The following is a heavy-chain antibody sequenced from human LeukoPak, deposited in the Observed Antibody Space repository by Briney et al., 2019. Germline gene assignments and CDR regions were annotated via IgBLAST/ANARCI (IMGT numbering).Heavy chain of an antibody. CDR1: GYTFTSYG. J-gene: IGHJ4*02. Sequence: ASVKVSCKAFGYTFTSYGISWVRQAPGQGLEWMGWISAYNGNTNYAQKLRGRVTMTTDTSTSTAYMELRSLRSDDTAVYYCARVFYCSSTSCSYYFDYWGQGTLVTVSS. CDR3: ARVFYCSSTSCSYYFDY. V-gene: IGHV1-18*01. D-gene: IGHD2-2*01. CDR2: ISAYNGNT.